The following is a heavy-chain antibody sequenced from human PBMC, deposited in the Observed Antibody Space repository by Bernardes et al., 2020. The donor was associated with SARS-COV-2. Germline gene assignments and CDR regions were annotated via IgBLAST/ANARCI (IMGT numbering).Heavy chain of an antibody. CDR2: ISSDGSNT. Sequence: GGSLRLSCAASGFTFRSHAMQWVRQAPGKGPVYVSGISSDGSNTYYVDSVKGRFTISRVNPKNTLYLEMSSLRVEDTAVYYCVNSFSQAVTGTFTWGQGTLVTVSS. D-gene: IGHD6-19*01. J-gene: IGHJ4*02. V-gene: IGHV3-64D*06. CDR3: VNSFSQAVTGTFT. CDR1: GFTFRSHA.